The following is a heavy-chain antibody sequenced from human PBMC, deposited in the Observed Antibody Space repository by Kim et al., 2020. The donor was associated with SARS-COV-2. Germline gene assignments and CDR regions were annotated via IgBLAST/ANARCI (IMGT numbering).Heavy chain of an antibody. CDR3: ARLTSGSIDY. CDR1: GYSFTNYW. V-gene: IGHV5-51*01. CDR2: IFPGDSYT. Sequence: GESLKISCKGSGYSFTNYWIAWVRQMPGKGLEWMGIIFPGDSYTTYSPSFQGQVTISADKSISTASLQWSSLKASDSAMYFCARLTSGSIDYWGQGTLVTVSS. J-gene: IGHJ4*02. D-gene: IGHD6-19*01.